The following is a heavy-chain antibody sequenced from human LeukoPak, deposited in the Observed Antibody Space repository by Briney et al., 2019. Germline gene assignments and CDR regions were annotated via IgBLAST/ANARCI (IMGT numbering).Heavy chain of an antibody. CDR3: ARWGLVAPGTYYYYYMDV. J-gene: IGHJ6*03. CDR1: GYTFTKYG. CDR2: INPYSGGT. V-gene: IGHV1-18*01. D-gene: IGHD2-2*01. Sequence: EASVNVSCKVSGYTFTKYGVTCVRQAPGQGREWMGWINPYSGGTHYAQNLQDRLTMTTDTSTSMAFMELRSLRPDDTAVYFCARWGLVAPGTYYYYYMDVWGRGTTVTVSS.